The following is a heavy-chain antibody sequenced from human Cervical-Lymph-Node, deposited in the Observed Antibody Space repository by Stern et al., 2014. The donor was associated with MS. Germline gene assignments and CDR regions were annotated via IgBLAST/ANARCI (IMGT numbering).Heavy chain of an antibody. Sequence: VQLVESGGGVVQPGRSLRLSCAASGFTFSSHAMHWVRQAPGKGLEWVAVISYDGSDTNDEDSVKGRFTISRDNSRNTLYLQMNSLRVDDAAVYDCARGGAVATSDYYFDYWGQGSLVTVSS. J-gene: IGHJ4*02. CDR3: ARGGAVATSDYYFDY. CDR2: ISYDGSDT. D-gene: IGHD5-12*01. CDR1: GFTFSSHA. V-gene: IGHV3-30*01.